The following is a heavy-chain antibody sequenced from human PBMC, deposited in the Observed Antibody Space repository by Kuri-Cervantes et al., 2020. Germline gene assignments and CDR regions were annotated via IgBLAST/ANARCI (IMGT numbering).Heavy chain of an antibody. CDR2: IYYSGST. CDR3: ARGVAGVLRYFDWHPGSMDV. J-gene: IGHJ6*02. D-gene: IGHD3-9*01. Sequence: SETLSLTCTVSGGSISSYYWSWIRQPPGKGLEWIGYIYYSGSTNYNPSLKSRVTISVDTSKNQFSLKLSSVTAADTAVYYCARGVAGVLRYFDWHPGSMDVWGQGTTVTVSS. V-gene: IGHV4-59*01. CDR1: GGSISSYY.